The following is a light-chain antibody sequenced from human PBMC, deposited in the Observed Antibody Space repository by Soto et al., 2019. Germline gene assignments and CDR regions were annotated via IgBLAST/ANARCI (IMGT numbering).Light chain of an antibody. CDR3: QQYGSSPWT. V-gene: IGKV3-20*01. J-gene: IGKJ1*01. CDR2: GAS. Sequence: EIVLTQSPGTLSLSPGERATLSCRASQSVSSSYLAWYQQKPGQAPRLLIYGASSRATGIPDRFSGSRSGTDCTHTISSLEPEDFAVYYCQQYGSSPWTFGTGTKGEIK. CDR1: QSVSSSY.